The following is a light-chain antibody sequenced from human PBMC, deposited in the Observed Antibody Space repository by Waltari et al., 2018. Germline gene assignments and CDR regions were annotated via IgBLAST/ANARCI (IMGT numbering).Light chain of an antibody. V-gene: IGKV1-5*03. CDR1: QSISSW. J-gene: IGKJ2*01. CDR3: QQYNSYSYT. CDR2: KAS. Sequence: DIQMTQSPSTLSASVGDRVTITCRASQSISSWLAWYQQTPGKAPKLLIYKASSLESGVPSRFSGSGSGTEFTLTISSLQPEDFATYYCQQYNSYSYTFGQGTKLEIK.